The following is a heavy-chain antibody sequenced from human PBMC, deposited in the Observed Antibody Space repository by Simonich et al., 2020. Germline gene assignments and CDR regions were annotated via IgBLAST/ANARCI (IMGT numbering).Heavy chain of an antibody. CDR1: GYTFTGYY. J-gene: IGHJ3*02. CDR3: ARNGLVGILKAFDI. CDR2: SNPNSGGT. D-gene: IGHD2-21*01. V-gene: IGHV1-2*02. Sequence: QVQLVQSGAEVKTPGASVKVSCKASGYTFTGYYMHWVRRAPGQGLEWRGWSNPNSGGTNYAQKFQGRVTMTRDTSISTAYMELSRLRSDDTAVYYCARNGLVGILKAFDIWGQGTMVTVSS.